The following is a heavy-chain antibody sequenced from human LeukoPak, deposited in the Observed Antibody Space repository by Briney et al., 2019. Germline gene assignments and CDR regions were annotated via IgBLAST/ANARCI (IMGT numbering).Heavy chain of an antibody. CDR3: ARDYGGNSDY. J-gene: IGHJ4*02. V-gene: IGHV1-8*01. CDR2: MNPNSGNT. D-gene: IGHD4-23*01. CDR1: GYTFINFA. Sequence: ASVKVSCKASGYTFINFAMNWVRQATGQGLEWMGWMNPNSGNTGYAQKFQGRVTMTRNTSISTAYMELSSLRSEDTAVYYCARDYGGNSDYWGQGTLVTVSS.